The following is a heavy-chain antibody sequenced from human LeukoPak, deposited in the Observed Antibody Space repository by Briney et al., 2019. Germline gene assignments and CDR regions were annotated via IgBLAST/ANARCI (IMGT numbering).Heavy chain of an antibody. V-gene: IGHV3-15*07. CDR2: IYSKTNGGTT. CDR1: GFSFSNAW. Sequence: PGGSLRLSCVASGFSFSNAWMNWVRQAPGKGLEWVGRIYSKTNGGTTEYAAPVKGRFTISRDDSKSTLCLQMNSLETEDTALYYCTRGSVTYDSSDFDQWGQGTLVTVSS. CDR3: TRGSVTYDSSDFDQ. J-gene: IGHJ4*02. D-gene: IGHD3-22*01.